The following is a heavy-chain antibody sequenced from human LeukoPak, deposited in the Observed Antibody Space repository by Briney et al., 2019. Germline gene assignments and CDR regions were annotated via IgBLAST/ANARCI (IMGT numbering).Heavy chain of an antibody. CDR3: AKGHYYGSGSYPILFYYFYYGMDV. J-gene: IGHJ6*04. Sequence: GGSLRLSCAASGFTFSSYAMSWVRQAPGKGLEWVSAISGSGGSTYYADSVKGRFTISRDNSKNTLYLQMNSLRAEDTAVYYCAKGHYYGSGSYPILFYYFYYGMDVWGKGTTVTVSS. D-gene: IGHD3-10*01. CDR2: ISGSGGST. CDR1: GFTFSSYA. V-gene: IGHV3-23*01.